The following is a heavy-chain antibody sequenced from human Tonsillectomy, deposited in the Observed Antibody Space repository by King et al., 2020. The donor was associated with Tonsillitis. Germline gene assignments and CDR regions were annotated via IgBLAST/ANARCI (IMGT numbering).Heavy chain of an antibody. Sequence: NSWVRQAPGQGLEWMGGIIPIFGTANYAQKFQGRVTITADESTSTAYMELSSLRSENTAVYYCAREPDYGSDSEYFQHWGQCTLVTVYS. D-gene: IGHD4-23*01. CDR2: IIPIFGTA. J-gene: IGHJ1*01. CDR3: AREPDYGSDSEYFQH. V-gene: IGHV1-69*01.